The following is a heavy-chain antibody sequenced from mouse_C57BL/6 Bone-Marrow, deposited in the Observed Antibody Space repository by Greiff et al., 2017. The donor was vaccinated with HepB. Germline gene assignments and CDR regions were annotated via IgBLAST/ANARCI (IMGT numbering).Heavy chain of an antibody. J-gene: IGHJ2*01. CDR3: AREVYDDYEDFDY. V-gene: IGHV1-76*01. Sequence: QVQLKQSGAELVRPGASVKLSCKASGYTFTDYYINWVKQRPGQGLEWIARIYPGSGNTYYNEKFKGKATLTAEKSSSTAYMQLSSLTSEDSAVYFCAREVYDDYEDFDYWGQGTTLTVSS. CDR1: GYTFTDYY. CDR2: IYPGSGNT. D-gene: IGHD2-4*01.